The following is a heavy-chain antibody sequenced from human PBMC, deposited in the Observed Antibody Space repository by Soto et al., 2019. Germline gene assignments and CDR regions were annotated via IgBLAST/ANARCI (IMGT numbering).Heavy chain of an antibody. CDR2: IHYSGIT. CDR3: ARVPQPPKVVGLYECGRTCCDP. J-gene: IGHJ5*02. Sequence: SVTPSLACTISVDSSSSYYWSCIRQPPGQGLEWIGYIHYSGITNYNPSLKSRVTISVYTSKNQFSLMLSSVPAADTAVYYCARVPQPPKVVGLYECGRTCCDPWDHGTRGTV. V-gene: IGHV4-59*01. CDR1: VDSSSSYY. D-gene: IGHD1-26*01.